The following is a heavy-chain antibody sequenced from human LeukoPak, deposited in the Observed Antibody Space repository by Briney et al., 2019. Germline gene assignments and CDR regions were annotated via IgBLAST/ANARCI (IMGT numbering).Heavy chain of an antibody. Sequence: LAGGSLCLSCAASGFTFSSFAMGWVRQAPGKGLEWISVISAGGGSTYYAAAVNGRFSISRDNTKNTQHLKTDSLRARNTAVDYCAKGISIYSSFDNWGQGTLVTVSS. D-gene: IGHD5-18*01. CDR3: AKGISIYSSFDN. CDR1: GFTFSSFA. V-gene: IGHV3-23*01. CDR2: ISAGGGST. J-gene: IGHJ4*02.